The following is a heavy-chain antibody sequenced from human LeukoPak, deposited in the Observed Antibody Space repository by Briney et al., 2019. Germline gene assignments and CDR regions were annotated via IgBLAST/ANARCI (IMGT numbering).Heavy chain of an antibody. CDR1: GFTFDDYA. CDR2: ISWNSGSI. Sequence: GGSLRLSCVASGFTFDDYAMHWVRQAPGRGLEWVSGISWNSGSIGYADSVKGRFTISRDNAKNSLYQQMNSLIPEDTAFYYCAKDLLIRGLITTFDYWGQGTLVTVSS. D-gene: IGHD3-10*01. CDR3: AKDLLIRGLITTFDY. V-gene: IGHV3-9*01. J-gene: IGHJ4*02.